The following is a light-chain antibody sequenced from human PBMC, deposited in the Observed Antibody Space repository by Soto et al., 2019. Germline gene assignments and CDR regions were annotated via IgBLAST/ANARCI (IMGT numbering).Light chain of an antibody. CDR2: EGT. Sequence: QSALTQPASVSGSPGQSITITCSGTTSDVGGYNLVSWYQQHTAEAPKLLIYEGTQRPSGVSSRFSGSKSGNTASLTISGLQAEDEADYYCCSYASSSSYVFGTGTKVTVL. V-gene: IGLV2-23*01. CDR3: CSYASSSSYV. J-gene: IGLJ1*01. CDR1: TSDVGGYNL.